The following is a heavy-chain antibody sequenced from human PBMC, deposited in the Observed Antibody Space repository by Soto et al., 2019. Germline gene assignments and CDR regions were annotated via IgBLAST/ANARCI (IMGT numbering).Heavy chain of an antibody. V-gene: IGHV4-30-4*01. Sequence: QVQLQESGPGLVKPSQTLSLTCTVSGGSISSGDYYWSWIRQPPGKGLEWIGYIYYSGSTYYNPSRKSRVTVSVATTKDQFSLRLSSVSAAVTAVYYCARDWGYSSSFGFGNWFDPWGQGTLVIVSS. CDR3: ARDWGYSSSFGFGNWFDP. CDR2: IYYSGST. CDR1: GGSISSGDYY. D-gene: IGHD6-6*01. J-gene: IGHJ5*02.